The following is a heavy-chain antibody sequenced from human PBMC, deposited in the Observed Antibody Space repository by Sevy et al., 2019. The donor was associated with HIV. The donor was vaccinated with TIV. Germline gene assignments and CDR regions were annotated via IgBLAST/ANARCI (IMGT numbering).Heavy chain of an antibody. D-gene: IGHD3-10*01. CDR1: GFTFRNYV. J-gene: IGHJ3*02. V-gene: IGHV3-23*01. CDR2: VSDGGGTT. CDR3: AKRVAGALAALDI. Sequence: GGSLRLSCAASGFTFRNYVMNWVRQPPGKGLEWVSVVSDGGGTTDYADSVKGRFTISRDDSKSTLYLQMNSLRVEDTAVYFSAKRVAGALAALDIWGQGTMVTVSS.